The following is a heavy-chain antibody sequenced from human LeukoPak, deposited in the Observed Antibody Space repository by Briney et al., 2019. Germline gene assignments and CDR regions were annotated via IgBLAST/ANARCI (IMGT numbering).Heavy chain of an antibody. J-gene: IGHJ4*02. V-gene: IGHV3-74*03. CDR1: GLMFSNFW. CDR3: ARGDGGFDY. Sequence: GGSLRLSCAASGLMFSNFWMHWVRQAPGKGLEWVSFTNNDGTTKEYADSVKGRFTISRDNTRNTVDLQMNGLSAEDTAVYYCARGDGGFDYWGQGSLVTVSS. D-gene: IGHD5-24*01. CDR2: TNNDGTTK.